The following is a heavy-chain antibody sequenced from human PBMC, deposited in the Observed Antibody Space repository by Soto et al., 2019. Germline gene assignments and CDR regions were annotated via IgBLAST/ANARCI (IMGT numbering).Heavy chain of an antibody. CDR1: GGSISSGGYY. D-gene: IGHD3-3*01. Sequence: QVQLQESGPGLVKPSQTLSLTCTVSGGSISSGGYYWSWIRQHPGKGLEWIGYIYYSGSAYYNPTIKRRVTLSVDTHKNQCTLKISSVTAADTSVYYCARGFGVVITGNGFDPWGQGTLVTVSA. CDR3: ARGFGVVITGNGFDP. CDR2: IYYSGSA. V-gene: IGHV4-31*03. J-gene: IGHJ5*02.